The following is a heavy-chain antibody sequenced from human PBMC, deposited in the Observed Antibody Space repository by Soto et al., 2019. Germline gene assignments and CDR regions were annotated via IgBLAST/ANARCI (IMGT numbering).Heavy chain of an antibody. V-gene: IGHV4-31*03. Sequence: QVQLQESGPGLVKPSQTLSLTCTVSGGSISSGGYYWSWIRQHPGKGLEWIGYIYYSGSTYYNPSLKSRVTISVYTSKNQFSLKLSFVTAADTAVYYCARDPLIEEYYYSSGMGYGMDVWGQGTTVTVSS. D-gene: IGHD3-10*01. J-gene: IGHJ6*02. CDR3: ARDPLIEEYYYSSGMGYGMDV. CDR1: GGSISSGGYY. CDR2: IYYSGST.